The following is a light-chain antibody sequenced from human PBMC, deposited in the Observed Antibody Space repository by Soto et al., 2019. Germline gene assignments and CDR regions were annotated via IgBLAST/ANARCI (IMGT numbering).Light chain of an antibody. J-gene: IGLJ1*01. Sequence: QCVLTQPPPASGAPGQSVTISCTGNSSDVGGYDYVSWYQQHPGKAPKLMIYDVTKRPSGVPDRFSGSKSANTASLTVSGLQAEDEADYYCSSYAGTHIVFGTGTKVTVL. CDR3: SSYAGTHIV. CDR1: SSDVGGYDY. V-gene: IGLV2-8*01. CDR2: DVT.